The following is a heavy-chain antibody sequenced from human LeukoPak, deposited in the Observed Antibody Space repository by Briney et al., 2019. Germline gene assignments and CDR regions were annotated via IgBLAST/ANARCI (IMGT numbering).Heavy chain of an antibody. Sequence: QPGGSLRLSCAASGFTFSSYAMSWVRQAPGKGLEWVSAISGSGGSAYYADSVKGRFTISRDNSKNTLYLQMNSLRAEDTAVYYCAKFNPLTDYGPIQHWGQGTLVTVSS. CDR3: AKFNPLTDYGPIQH. CDR1: GFTFSSYA. V-gene: IGHV3-23*01. CDR2: ISGSGGSA. J-gene: IGHJ1*01. D-gene: IGHD4-17*01.